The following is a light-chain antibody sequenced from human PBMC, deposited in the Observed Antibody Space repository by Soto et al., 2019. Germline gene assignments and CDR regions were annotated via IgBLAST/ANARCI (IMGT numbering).Light chain of an antibody. CDR1: SSDIGTYNF. J-gene: IGLJ1*01. V-gene: IGLV2-14*01. CDR3: SSYRSTTTV. CDR2: DVG. Sequence: QSVLTQPASVSGSPGQSITISCTGTSSDIGTYNFVSWYQVHPGRAPKLIIHDVGDRPSGVSNRFSGSKSGNTASLTISGLQPEDEADYYCSSYRSTTTVFGTGTKVHVL.